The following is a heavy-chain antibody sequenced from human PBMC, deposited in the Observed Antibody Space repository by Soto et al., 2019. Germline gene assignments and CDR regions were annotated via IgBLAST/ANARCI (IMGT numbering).Heavy chain of an antibody. Sequence: ASVKVSCKASGYTFTSYFISWVRQAPGQGLEWMGWISAYNGNTNYAQKLQGRVTMTTDTSTSTAYMELRSLRSDDTAVYYCAVAPGYCSGGSCRFNLPFYDWGQGTLVTVSS. CDR3: AVAPGYCSGGSCRFNLPFYD. CDR1: GYTFTSYF. V-gene: IGHV1-18*01. CDR2: ISAYNGNT. J-gene: IGHJ4*02. D-gene: IGHD2-15*01.